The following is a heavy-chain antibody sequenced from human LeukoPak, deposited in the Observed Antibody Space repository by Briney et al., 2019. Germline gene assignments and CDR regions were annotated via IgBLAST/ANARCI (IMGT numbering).Heavy chain of an antibody. CDR1: GFTFSYYW. V-gene: IGHV3-7*01. CDR2: IREDGREN. Sequence: GGSLRLSCAASGFTFSYYWMSWVRQAPGKGLEWVANIREDGRENYYVDSLRGRFSISRDNAKNSLYLQMNSLRAEDTAVYYCARGSIYCSSTSCYEFDYWGQGILVTVSS. J-gene: IGHJ4*02. D-gene: IGHD2-2*01. CDR3: ARGSIYCSSTSCYEFDY.